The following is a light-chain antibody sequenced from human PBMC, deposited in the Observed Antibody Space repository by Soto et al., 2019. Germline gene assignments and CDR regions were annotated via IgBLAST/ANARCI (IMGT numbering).Light chain of an antibody. CDR1: QAIGDS. J-gene: IGKJ4*01. CDR2: SAS. Sequence: DILMTQSPTFLSASVGDRVTITCRASQAIGDSLAWYQQKPGKAPDLLIYSASTVLPGVPSRFSGSGSGTDFTLTINGLQSEDFATYFCQQGHSFPLTFGGGTKV. CDR3: QQGHSFPLT. V-gene: IGKV1-12*01.